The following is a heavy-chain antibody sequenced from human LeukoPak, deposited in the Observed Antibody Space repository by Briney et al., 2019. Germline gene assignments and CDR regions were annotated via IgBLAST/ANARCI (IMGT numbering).Heavy chain of an antibody. Sequence: ASVKVSCKASGYTLTDYYMHWVRQAPGHGLEWMGWINPNSGGTYYAQKFQGRVTMTRDTSISTAYMELSRLRSDDTAVYYCARRAPQGAFDIWAQGTMVTVSS. CDR2: INPNSGGT. CDR1: GYTLTDYY. J-gene: IGHJ3*02. CDR3: ARRAPQGAFDI. V-gene: IGHV1-2*02.